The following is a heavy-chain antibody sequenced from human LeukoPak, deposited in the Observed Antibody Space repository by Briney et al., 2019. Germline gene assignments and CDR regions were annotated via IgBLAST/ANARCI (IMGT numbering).Heavy chain of an antibody. Sequence: EASVKVSCKASGYTFTGYYMHWVRQAPGQGLEWMGWINPNSGGTNYAQKFQGRVTMTRDTSISTAYMELSRLRSDDTAVYYCASFEVGGSYQDHVAFDIWGQGTMVTVSS. CDR3: ASFEVGGSYQDHVAFDI. V-gene: IGHV1-2*02. D-gene: IGHD1-26*01. CDR1: GYTFTGYY. CDR2: INPNSGGT. J-gene: IGHJ3*02.